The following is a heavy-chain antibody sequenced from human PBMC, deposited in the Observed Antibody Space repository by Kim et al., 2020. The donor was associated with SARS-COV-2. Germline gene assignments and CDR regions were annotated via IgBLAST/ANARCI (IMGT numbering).Heavy chain of an antibody. Sequence: KFKGRATITRAASASTAYMELSSLRSEDTAVYYCARDGTTRNGGYYFDYWGQGALVTVSS. J-gene: IGHJ4*02. CDR3: ARDGTTRNGGYYFDY. D-gene: IGHD1-1*01. V-gene: IGHV1-3*01.